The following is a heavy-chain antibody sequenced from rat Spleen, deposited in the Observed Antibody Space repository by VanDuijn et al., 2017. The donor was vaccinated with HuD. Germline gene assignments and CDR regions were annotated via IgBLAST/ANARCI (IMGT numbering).Heavy chain of an antibody. V-gene: IGHV2S8*01. Sequence: QVQLKESGPGLVQPSQTLSLTCTVSGFSLISHGVGWVRQPPGKGLEWIAAISSGGSTYYNSALKSRLSISRDTSKSQVFLKMNSLQTEDTAMYFCARWDYWGQGVMVTVSS. CDR1: GFSLISHG. J-gene: IGHJ2*01. CDR3: ARWDY. CDR2: ISSGGST.